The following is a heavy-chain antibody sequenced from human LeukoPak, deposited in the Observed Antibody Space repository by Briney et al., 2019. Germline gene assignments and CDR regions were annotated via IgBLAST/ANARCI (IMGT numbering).Heavy chain of an antibody. D-gene: IGHD6-13*01. Sequence: GASVKVSCKASGYTFTSYDINWVRQATGQGLEWMGWMNPNSGNTGYAQKFQGRVTMTRNTSISTAYMELSSLRSEDTAVYYCARDHGAAAGTGDYYYYYYMDVWGKGTTVTVSS. CDR3: ARDHGAAAGTGDYYYYYYMDV. J-gene: IGHJ6*03. CDR2: MNPNSGNT. CDR1: GYTFTSYD. V-gene: IGHV1-8*01.